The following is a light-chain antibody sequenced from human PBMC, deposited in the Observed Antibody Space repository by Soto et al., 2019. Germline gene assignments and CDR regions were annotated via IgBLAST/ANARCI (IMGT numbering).Light chain of an antibody. CDR3: MQTTHWPPIT. J-gene: IGKJ5*01. Sequence: DVVMTQSPLSLPVTLGQPASISCRSSQSLVYSDGNTYLNWFQQRPGQSPRRLIYRVSSRDSGVPDRFSGSGSGTDFTLKISRVEAEDVGLYYCMQTTHWPPITFGQGTRLEIK. CDR2: RVS. CDR1: QSLVYSDGNTY. V-gene: IGKV2-30*01.